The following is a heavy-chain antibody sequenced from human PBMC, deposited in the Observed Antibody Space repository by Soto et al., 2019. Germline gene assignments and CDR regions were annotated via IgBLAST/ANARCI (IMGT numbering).Heavy chain of an antibody. CDR2: ISGSGGST. CDR1: GFTFSSYA. V-gene: IGHV3-23*01. D-gene: IGHD3-22*01. CDR3: AKHFDSSGYYPIDY. Sequence: GGSLRLSCAASGFTFSSYAMSWVRQAPGKGLEWVSAISGSGGSTYYADSVKGRFTISRDNSKNTLYLQMNSLRAEDTAVYYCAKHFDSSGYYPIDYCGQGTLVTVSS. J-gene: IGHJ4*02.